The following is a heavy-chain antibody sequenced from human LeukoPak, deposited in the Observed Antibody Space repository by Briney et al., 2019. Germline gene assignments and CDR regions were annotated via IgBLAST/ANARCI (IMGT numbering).Heavy chain of an antibody. CDR1: GFTFSSYA. Sequence: GGSLRLSCAASGFTFSSYAMTWVRQAPGKGLEWVSEISGSGESTYYGDSVKGRFTISRDNSKNTLYLQMNSPRAGDTAIYYCAREHWDFDYWGQGTRVTVSS. V-gene: IGHV3-23*01. D-gene: IGHD7-27*01. CDR2: ISGSGEST. J-gene: IGHJ4*02. CDR3: AREHWDFDY.